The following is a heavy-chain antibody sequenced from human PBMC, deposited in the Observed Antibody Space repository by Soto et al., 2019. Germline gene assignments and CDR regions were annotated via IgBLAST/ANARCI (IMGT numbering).Heavy chain of an antibody. J-gene: IGHJ3*02. CDR3: ARAGYCSSTSCSDAFDI. CDR2: INAGNGNT. D-gene: IGHD2-2*01. CDR1: GYTFTNYA. Sequence: ASVKVSCKASGYTFTNYAMHWVRQAPGQRLEWMGWINAGNGNTKYSQKFQGRVTITRDTSARTAYVELTSLRSDDTAVYYCARAGYCSSTSCSDAFDIWRQGTLVTVSS. V-gene: IGHV1-3*01.